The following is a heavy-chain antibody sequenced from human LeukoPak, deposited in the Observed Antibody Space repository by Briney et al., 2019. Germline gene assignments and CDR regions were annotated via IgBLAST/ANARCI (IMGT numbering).Heavy chain of an antibody. D-gene: IGHD3-10*01. Sequence: GGSLRLSCAASGFTVSSNYMSWVRQAPGKGLEWVSVIYSGGSTYYADSVKGRFTISRDNPKNTLYLQMNSLRAEDTAVYYCARSTFGEPLGYWGQGTLVTVSS. V-gene: IGHV3-53*01. J-gene: IGHJ4*02. CDR1: GFTVSSNY. CDR2: IYSGGST. CDR3: ARSTFGEPLGY.